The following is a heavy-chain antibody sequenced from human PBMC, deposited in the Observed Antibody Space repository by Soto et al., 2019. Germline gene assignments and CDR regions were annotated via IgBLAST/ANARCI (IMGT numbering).Heavy chain of an antibody. Sequence: SETLSLTCTVSGGSISSGGYYWSWIRQHPGKGLEWIGYIYYSGSTYYNPSLKSRVTISVDTSKNQFSLKLSSVTAADTAVYYCAGVGATYDAFDIWGQGTMVTVSS. CDR1: GGSISSGGYY. V-gene: IGHV4-31*03. D-gene: IGHD1-26*01. CDR3: AGVGATYDAFDI. CDR2: IYYSGST. J-gene: IGHJ3*02.